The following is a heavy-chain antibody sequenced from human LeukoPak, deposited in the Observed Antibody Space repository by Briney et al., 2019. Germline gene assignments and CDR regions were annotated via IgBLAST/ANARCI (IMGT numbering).Heavy chain of an antibody. CDR3: ALVVGAAPFDY. V-gene: IGHV5-51*01. J-gene: IGHJ4*02. D-gene: IGHD2-2*01. Sequence: GESLKISCQGSGYSFSSYWIAWVRQMPGKGLEWMGVIYPSDAHTTYSPSFQGQVTISADKCINTAYLQWNSLQSSDTAIYYCALVVGAAPFDYWGQGTLVTVSS. CDR1: GYSFSSYW. CDR2: IYPSDAHT.